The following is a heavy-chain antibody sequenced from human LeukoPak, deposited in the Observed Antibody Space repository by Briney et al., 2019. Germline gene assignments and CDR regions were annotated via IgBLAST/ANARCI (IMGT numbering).Heavy chain of an antibody. D-gene: IGHD2-2*01. CDR1: GGSIDSSSYY. V-gene: IGHV4-39*01. Sequence: SETLSLTCTVSGGSIDSSSYYRGWIRQPPGKGLEWIGSIYSSGSTYYNPSLKSRVTISVDTSKNQFSLKLSSVTAADTAVYYCASLKRGYCSSTSCYFFAFDIWGQGTMVTVSS. CDR2: IYSSGST. J-gene: IGHJ3*02. CDR3: ASLKRGYCSSTSCYFFAFDI.